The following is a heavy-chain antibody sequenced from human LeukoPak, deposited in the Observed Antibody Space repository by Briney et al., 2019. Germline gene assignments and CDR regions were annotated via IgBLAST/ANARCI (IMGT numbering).Heavy chain of an antibody. V-gene: IGHV4-39*01. CDR2: IYYSGST. D-gene: IGHD3-22*01. J-gene: IGHJ4*02. CDR1: GGSISSSSYY. CDR3: ARHKIPITMTAEGSFDY. Sequence: PSETLSLTCTVSGGSISSSSYYWGWIRQPPGKGLEWIGSIYYSGSTYYNPSLKSRVTISVDTSKNQFSLKLSSVTAADTAVYYCARHKIPITMTAEGSFDYWGQGTLVTVSS.